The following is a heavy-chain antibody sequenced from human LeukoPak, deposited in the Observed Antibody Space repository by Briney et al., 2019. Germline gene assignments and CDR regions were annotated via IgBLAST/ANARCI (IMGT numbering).Heavy chain of an antibody. V-gene: IGHV4-61*02. CDR3: ASELVPAAIAPENWFDS. Sequence: SETLSLTCTVPGGSISSGSYYWSWIRQPAGKGLEWIGRIYTSGSTNYNPSLKSRVTISVDTSKNQFSLKLSSVTAADTAVYYCASELVPAAIAPENWFDSWGQGTLVTVFS. CDR1: GGSISSGSYY. D-gene: IGHD2-2*02. CDR2: IYTSGST. J-gene: IGHJ5*01.